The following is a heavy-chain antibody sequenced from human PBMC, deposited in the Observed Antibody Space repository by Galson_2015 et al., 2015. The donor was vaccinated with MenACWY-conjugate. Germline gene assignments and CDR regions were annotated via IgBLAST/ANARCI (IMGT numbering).Heavy chain of an antibody. Sequence: SLRLSCAGSASTFTNAYMSWVRQAPGKGLEWVGRIKSQTDGGKTDYAAPVKGRLTISRDDSKNTLYLQMSSLKIEDTAVYYCTTHKPASWVGLLFLFSMDVCGKGTTVTASS. CDR1: ASTFTNAY. CDR3: TTHKPASWVGLLFLFSMDV. CDR2: IKSQTDGGKT. J-gene: IGHJ6*03. D-gene: IGHD2-21*01. V-gene: IGHV3-15*01.